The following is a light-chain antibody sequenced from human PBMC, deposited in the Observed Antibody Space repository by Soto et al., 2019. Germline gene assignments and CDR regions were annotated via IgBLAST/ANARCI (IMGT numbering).Light chain of an antibody. CDR3: QSYDSSLKNSV. CDR2: ANT. V-gene: IGLV1-40*01. CDR1: SSNIGAGYD. J-gene: IGLJ3*02. Sequence: QSVLTQSPPVSGAPGQRVTISCTGSSSNIGAGYDVHWYQQFPGTAPKLLIYANTNRPSWVPDRFSGSKSGTSASLAITGLQTEDEADYYCQSYDSSLKNSVFGGGTKLTVL.